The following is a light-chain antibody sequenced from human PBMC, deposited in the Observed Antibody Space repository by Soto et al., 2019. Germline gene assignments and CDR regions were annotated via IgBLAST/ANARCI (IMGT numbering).Light chain of an antibody. J-gene: IGLJ3*02. CDR1: SSNIGNNY. Sequence: QSALTQPPSVSAAPGQKVTISCSGSSSNIGNNYVSCYQQLPGTAPKLLIYENNKRPSGIPDRFSGSKSGTSATLGITGLQTGDEADYYCGTWDSSLSAWVFGGGTKVTVL. CDR2: ENN. V-gene: IGLV1-51*02. CDR3: GTWDSSLSAWV.